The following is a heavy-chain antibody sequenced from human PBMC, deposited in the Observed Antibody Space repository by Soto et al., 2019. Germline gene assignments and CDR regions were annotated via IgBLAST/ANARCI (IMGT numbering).Heavy chain of an antibody. CDR1: GGSVSSGSYY. V-gene: IGHV4-61*01. Sequence: SETLSLTCTVSGGSVSSGSYYWSWIRQPPGKGLEWIGYIYYSGSTNYNPSLKGRVTISVDTSKNQFSLKLSSVTAADTAVYYCARDRLVEQWLYGIYYYYGMDVWGQGTTGTVSS. D-gene: IGHD6-19*01. J-gene: IGHJ6*02. CDR3: ARDRLVEQWLYGIYYYYGMDV. CDR2: IYYSGST.